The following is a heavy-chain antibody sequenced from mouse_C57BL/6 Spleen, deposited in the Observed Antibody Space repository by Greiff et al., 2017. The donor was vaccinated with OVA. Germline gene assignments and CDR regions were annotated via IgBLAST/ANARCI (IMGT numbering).Heavy chain of an antibody. CDR2: ISSGSSTI. V-gene: IGHV5-17*01. D-gene: IGHD1-1*01. J-gene: IGHJ4*01. Sequence: EVKLVESGGGLVKPGGSLKLSCAASGFTFSDYGMHWVRQAPEKGLEWVAYISSGSSTIYYADTVKGRFTISRDNAKNTLFLQMTSLRSEDTAMYYCARTRGSSYYAMDYWGQGTSVTVSS. CDR3: ARTRGSSYYAMDY. CDR1: GFTFSDYG.